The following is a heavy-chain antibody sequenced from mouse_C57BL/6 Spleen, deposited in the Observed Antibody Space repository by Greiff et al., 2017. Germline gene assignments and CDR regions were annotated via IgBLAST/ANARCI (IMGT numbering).Heavy chain of an antibody. V-gene: IGHV5-16*01. CDR1: GFTFSDYY. CDR2: INYDGSST. CDR3: AREETGGYFDY. J-gene: IGHJ2*01. Sequence: EVKLVESEGGLVQPGSSMTLSCTASGFTFSDYYMAWVRQVPEKGLEWVANINYDGSSTYYLDSLKSRFIISRDNAKNILYLQMSSLKSEDTATYYCAREETGGYFDYWGQGTTLTVSS.